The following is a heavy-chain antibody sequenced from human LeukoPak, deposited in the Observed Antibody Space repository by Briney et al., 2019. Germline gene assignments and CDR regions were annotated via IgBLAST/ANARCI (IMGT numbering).Heavy chain of an antibody. J-gene: IGHJ4*02. Sequence: SGPTLVKATQTLTPTCTFSGFSLSTSGVGVGWIRQPPGKALEWLALIYWDDDKRYSPSLKSRLTIANDTSKNQVVLTMTNMDPVDTATYYYAHRLRLTYDYWGQGTLVTVSS. CDR3: AHRLRLTYDY. CDR1: GFSLSTSGVG. CDR2: IYWDDDK. V-gene: IGHV2-5*02. D-gene: IGHD1-14*01.